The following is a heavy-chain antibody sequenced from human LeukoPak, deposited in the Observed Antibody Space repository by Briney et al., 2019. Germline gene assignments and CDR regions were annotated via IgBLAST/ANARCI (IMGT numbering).Heavy chain of an antibody. Sequence: GSLRLSCAVSGFTFSSYSMNWIRQPPGKGLEWIGSIYYSGSTYYNPSLKSRVTISVDTSKNQFSLKLSSVTAADTAVYYCARRYRSSWYRGVYFDYWGQGTLVTVSS. V-gene: IGHV4-39*01. CDR3: ARRYRSSWYRGVYFDY. D-gene: IGHD6-13*01. CDR1: GFTFSSYS. CDR2: IYYSGST. J-gene: IGHJ4*02.